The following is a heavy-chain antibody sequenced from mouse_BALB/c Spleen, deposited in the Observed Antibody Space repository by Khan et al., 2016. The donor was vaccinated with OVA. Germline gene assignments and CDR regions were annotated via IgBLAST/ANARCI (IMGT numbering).Heavy chain of an antibody. J-gene: IGHJ2*01. D-gene: IGHD1-1*01. CDR1: GYTFTSYW. V-gene: IGHV1-76*01. Sequence: VELVESGAELVRPGASVKLSCKTSGYTFTSYWIHWVKQRSGQGLEWIARIYPGTDNTYFNEKLKDKATLTADKSSSTAYMHLSSLKSEDSAVYCWAIEEALYYFDYWGQGTTLTVSS. CDR3: AIEEALYYFDY. CDR2: IYPGTDNT.